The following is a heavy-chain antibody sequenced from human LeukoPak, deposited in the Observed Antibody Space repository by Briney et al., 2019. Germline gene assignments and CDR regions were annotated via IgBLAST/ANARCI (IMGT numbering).Heavy chain of an antibody. V-gene: IGHV6-1*01. CDR3: ARGRITMVRGVIIIYYYYYMDV. CDR2: TYYRSKWYN. Sequence: SQTLSLTCAISGDSVSSNSAAWNWIRQSPSRGLEWLGRTYYRSKWYNDYAVSVKSRITINPDTSKNQFSLQLNSVTPEDTAAYYCARGRITMVRGVIIIYYYYYMDVWGKGTTVTVSS. J-gene: IGHJ6*03. CDR1: GDSVSSNSAA. D-gene: IGHD3-10*01.